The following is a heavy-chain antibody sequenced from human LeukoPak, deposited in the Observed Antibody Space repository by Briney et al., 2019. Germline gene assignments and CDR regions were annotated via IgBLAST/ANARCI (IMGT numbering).Heavy chain of an antibody. CDR1: GGSISSYY. V-gene: IGHV4-59*12. Sequence: PSETLSLTCTVSGGSISSYYWSWIRQPPGKGLEWIGYTSYSGSTNYNPSLMSRVTISVDTSKNQFSLKLSSVTAADTAVYYCARDINTATEAFDYWGQGTLVTVSS. CDR2: TSYSGST. CDR3: ARDINTATEAFDY. D-gene: IGHD5-18*01. J-gene: IGHJ4*02.